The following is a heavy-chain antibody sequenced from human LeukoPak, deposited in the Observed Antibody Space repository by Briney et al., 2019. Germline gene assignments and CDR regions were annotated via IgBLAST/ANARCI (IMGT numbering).Heavy chain of an antibody. J-gene: IGHJ4*02. V-gene: IGHV3-23*01. CDR2: ISGSSGST. CDR3: AKEKGGSYFSVDY. D-gene: IGHD1-26*01. Sequence: TGGSLRLSCAASGITFSNYAMTWARQAPGTGLEWVAGISGSSGSTYYADSVKGRFTISRDNSKNTLFLQMSTLRAEDTAVYFCAKEKGGSYFSVDYWGQGTLVTVSS. CDR1: GITFSNYA.